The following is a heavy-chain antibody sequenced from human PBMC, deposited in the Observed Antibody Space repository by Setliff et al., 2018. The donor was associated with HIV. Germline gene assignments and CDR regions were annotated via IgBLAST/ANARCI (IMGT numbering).Heavy chain of an antibody. D-gene: IGHD3-22*01. J-gene: IGHJ4*02. Sequence: LSLTCSVSNDSITYYYWNWIRQPPGKGLEWIGNIFDSENTNYNPSLKSRVTMSVDTSKNQFSLKLSSVTAADTAVYYCARLTTTYYYDSSAYYHPVWGQGTLVTVSS. CDR3: ARLTTTYYYDSSAYYHPV. V-gene: IGHV4-59*01. CDR2: IFDSENT. CDR1: NDSITYYY.